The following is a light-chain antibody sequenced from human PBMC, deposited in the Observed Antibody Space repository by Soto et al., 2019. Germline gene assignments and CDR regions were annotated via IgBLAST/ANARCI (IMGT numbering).Light chain of an antibody. V-gene: IGKV3-15*01. Sequence: EIVMTQSPATLSVSPGERATLSCRASQSVSSNLAWYQQKPGQAPRLLIYGASTRATGIPARFSGSGSGTEFTLTISSVQSEDFAVYYCQQYGGTFGQGTKVEIK. CDR2: GAS. CDR1: QSVSSN. J-gene: IGKJ1*01. CDR3: QQYGGT.